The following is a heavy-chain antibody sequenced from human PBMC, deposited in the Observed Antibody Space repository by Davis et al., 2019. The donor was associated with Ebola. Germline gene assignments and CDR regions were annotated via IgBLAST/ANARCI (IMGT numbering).Heavy chain of an antibody. CDR3: AREGITMVQGVLYYYGMDV. Sequence: GRSLSLSCIASGFISTSYWLHCVRQAPGKGLDWVSNISSSGSTIYYADSVKGRFTISRDNTKNSLYLQMNSLRAEDTAVYYCAREGITMVQGVLYYYGMDVWSQGTTVTVSS. J-gene: IGHJ6*02. V-gene: IGHV3-48*04. D-gene: IGHD3-10*01. CDR2: ISSSGSTI. CDR1: GFISTSYW.